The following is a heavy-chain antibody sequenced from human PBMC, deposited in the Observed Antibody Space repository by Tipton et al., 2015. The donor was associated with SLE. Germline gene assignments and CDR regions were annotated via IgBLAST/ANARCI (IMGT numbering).Heavy chain of an antibody. CDR2: IRSNTYGGTP. J-gene: IGHJ2*01. D-gene: IGHD1-26*01. CDR1: GFTFGDYA. V-gene: IGHV3-49*04. Sequence: RSLRLSCTTSGFTFGDYAMTWVRQAPGKGLEWVGFIRSNTYGGTPEYAASVKGRFTISRDDSKSIAYLQMNSLKSEDTAVYSCTRDRRIVGATGFDLWGRGTLVTVSS. CDR3: TRDRRIVGATGFDL.